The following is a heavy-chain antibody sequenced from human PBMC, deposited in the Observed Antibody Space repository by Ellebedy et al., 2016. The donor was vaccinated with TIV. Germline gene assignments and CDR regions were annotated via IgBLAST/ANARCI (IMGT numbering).Heavy chain of an antibody. CDR1: GYTFTSYY. CDR3: AAGMGSGNGHAFDI. D-gene: IGHD3-10*01. Sequence: AASVKVSCKASGYTFTSYYLHWVRQAPGQGLEWMGIIDPGSSGTAYKQKFQGRVTMTRDTSTSTVYMELSSLTSDYTAMYYCAAGMGSGNGHAFDIWGQGTMVIVS. CDR2: IDPGSSGT. V-gene: IGHV1-46*01. J-gene: IGHJ3*02.